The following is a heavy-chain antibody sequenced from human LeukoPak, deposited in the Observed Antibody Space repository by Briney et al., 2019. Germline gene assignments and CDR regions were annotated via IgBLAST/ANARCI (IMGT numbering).Heavy chain of an antibody. J-gene: IGHJ4*02. CDR3: AIGGTYGSGS. CDR2: INNDGSTT. Sequence: GGSLRLSCAASGFTFANTWMHWVRQAPGKGLVWLSLINNDGSTTNYADSVKGRFTISRDNAKNTVYLQMNSLRAEDTSVYYCAIGGTYGSGSWGQGTLVTVSS. V-gene: IGHV3-74*01. CDR1: GFTFANTW. D-gene: IGHD3-10*01.